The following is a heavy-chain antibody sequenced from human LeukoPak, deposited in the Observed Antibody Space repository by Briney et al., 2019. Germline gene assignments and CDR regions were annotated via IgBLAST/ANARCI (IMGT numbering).Heavy chain of an antibody. CDR1: GISFSTHA. V-gene: IGHV3-23*01. J-gene: IGHJ4*02. D-gene: IGHD1-1*01. Sequence: PGGSLRLSCAASGISFSTHAMSWVGQAPGKGLEWVSGISASGDSTYYGDSVKGRFTISRDNFEDTLYLQMNSLRAEDTAVYYCARVRFITTWQADYWGQGTLVTVSS. CDR3: ARVRFITTWQADY. CDR2: ISASGDST.